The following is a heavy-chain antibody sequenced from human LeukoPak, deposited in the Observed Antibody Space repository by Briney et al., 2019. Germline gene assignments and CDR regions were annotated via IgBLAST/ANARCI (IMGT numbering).Heavy chain of an antibody. D-gene: IGHD1-26*01. J-gene: IGHJ5*02. CDR3: ARARYSIRDGNNWFDP. Sequence: SQTLSLTCAISGDSVSSNSAAWNWIRQSPPRGLEWLGGTYYRSKWYNDYAVSVKSRITINPDTSKNQFSLQLNSVTPEDTAVYYCARARYSIRDGNNWFDPWGQGTLVTVSS. V-gene: IGHV6-1*01. CDR1: GDSVSSNSAA. CDR2: TYYRSKWYN.